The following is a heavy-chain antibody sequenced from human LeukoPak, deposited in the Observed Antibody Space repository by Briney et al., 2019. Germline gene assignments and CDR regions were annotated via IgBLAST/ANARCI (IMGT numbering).Heavy chain of an antibody. Sequence: PSETLSLTCTVSGGSISSSNYYWAWIRQPPGKGLEWIGNIHYSGSTYYNASLNSRITMSIDTSKNRFSLRLSSVTAADTAVYYCARVITTWGQGILVTVSS. J-gene: IGHJ4*02. V-gene: IGHV4-39*01. CDR2: IHYSGST. D-gene: IGHD3-3*01. CDR3: ARVITT. CDR1: GGSISSSNYY.